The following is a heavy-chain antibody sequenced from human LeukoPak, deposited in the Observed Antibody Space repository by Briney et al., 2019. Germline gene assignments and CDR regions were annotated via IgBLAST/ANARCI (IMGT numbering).Heavy chain of an antibody. D-gene: IGHD3-16*01. V-gene: IGHV4-4*07. CDR2: IYTSGST. Sequence: PSETLSLTCTVSGGAISSYHWSWIRQPAGKGLEWTGRIYTSGSTNYNPSLKSRVTMSVDTSKNQFSLKLSSVTAADTAVYYCARVGDYALKDWGQGTLVTVSS. CDR1: GGAISSYH. CDR3: ARVGDYALKD. J-gene: IGHJ4*02.